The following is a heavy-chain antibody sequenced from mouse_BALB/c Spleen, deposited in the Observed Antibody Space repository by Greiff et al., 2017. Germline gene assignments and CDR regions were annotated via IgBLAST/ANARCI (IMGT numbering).Heavy chain of an antibody. CDR3: ARSSVYYFDY. V-gene: IGHV1-4*01. CDR2: INPSSGYT. Sequence: VQRVESGAELARPGASVKMSCKASGYTFTSYTMHWVKQRPGQGLEWIGYINPSSGYTNYNQKFKDKATLTADKSSSTAYMQLSSLTSEDSAVYYCARSSVYYFDYWGQGTTLTVSS. D-gene: IGHD1-3*01. J-gene: IGHJ2*01. CDR1: GYTFTSYT.